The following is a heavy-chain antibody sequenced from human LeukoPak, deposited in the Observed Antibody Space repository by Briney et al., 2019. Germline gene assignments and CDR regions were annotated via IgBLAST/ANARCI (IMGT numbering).Heavy chain of an antibody. V-gene: IGHV4-39*07. CDR2: IYYSGST. J-gene: IGHJ4*02. D-gene: IGHD7-27*01. Sequence: PSETLSLTCTVSGGSISSSSYYWGWIRQPPGKGLEWIGSIYYSGSTYYNPSLKSRVTISVDTAKNQFSLKLRSVTAADTAVYYCARVAGDLDYWGQGTLVTVSS. CDR1: GGSISSSSYY. CDR3: ARVAGDLDY.